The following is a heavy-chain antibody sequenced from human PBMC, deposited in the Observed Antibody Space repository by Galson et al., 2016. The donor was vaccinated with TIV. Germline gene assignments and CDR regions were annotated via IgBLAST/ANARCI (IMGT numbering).Heavy chain of an antibody. V-gene: IGHV3-23*01. CDR1: GFTFGVYV. Sequence: SLRLSCAASGFTFGVYVMTWVRQAPGKGLEWMSNIRGSGGSVSYADSVKGRFTISRDNSKNTLYLQMNGLRADDTAVYYCAKSGTNLIDYWGQGTLVSVFS. CDR3: AKSGTNLIDY. D-gene: IGHD1-14*01. J-gene: IGHJ4*02. CDR2: IRGSGGSV.